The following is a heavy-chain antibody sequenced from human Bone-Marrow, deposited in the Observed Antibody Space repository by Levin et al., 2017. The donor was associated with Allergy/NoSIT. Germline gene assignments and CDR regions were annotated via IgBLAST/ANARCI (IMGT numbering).Heavy chain of an antibody. J-gene: IGHJ3*02. CDR2: IGTAGDT. CDR3: ARGLYDSSGYAYLDAFDI. D-gene: IGHD3-22*01. V-gene: IGHV3-13*01. Sequence: AGGSLRLSCAASGFTFSSYDMHWVRQATGKGLEWVSAIGTAGDTYYPGSVKGRFTISRENAKNSLYLQMNSLRAGDTAVYYCARGLYDSSGYAYLDAFDIWGQGTMVTVSS. CDR1: GFTFSSYD.